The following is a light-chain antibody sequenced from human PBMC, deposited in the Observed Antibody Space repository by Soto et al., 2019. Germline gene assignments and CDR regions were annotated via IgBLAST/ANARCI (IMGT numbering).Light chain of an antibody. J-gene: IGKJ1*01. V-gene: IGKV3-20*01. CDR3: QQYDSSPT. CDR1: QTVNSNS. CDR2: GAS. Sequence: NVLTQSPGTLSLSPGETATLSCRASQTVNSNSLAWYQQRSGQAPRLLISGASSRAPDIPDRFSGSGSGTDFTLIISRLEPEDSAVYYCQQYDSSPTFGQGTKVEVK.